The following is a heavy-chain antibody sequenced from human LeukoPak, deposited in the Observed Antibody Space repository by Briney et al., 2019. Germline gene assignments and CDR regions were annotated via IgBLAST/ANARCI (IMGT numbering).Heavy chain of an antibody. CDR2: ISGTGAST. V-gene: IGHV3-23*01. Sequence: HPSETLSLTCTVSGGSISSSSYYWGWIRQPPGKGLEWVSVISGTGASTYYADSVKGRFTISRDNSKNTLYLQMNSLRAEDTAVYYCAKETQEDFDLWGRGTLVTVSS. CDR1: GGSISSSSYY. CDR3: AKETQEDFDL. J-gene: IGHJ2*01.